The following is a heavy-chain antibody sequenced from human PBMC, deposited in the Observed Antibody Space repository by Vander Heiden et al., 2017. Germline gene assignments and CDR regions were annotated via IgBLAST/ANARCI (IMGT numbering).Heavy chain of an antibody. CDR3: ARGSATGWFDP. V-gene: IGHV4-34*01. CDR1: GGSFSGYY. J-gene: IGHJ5*02. CDR2: INHSGST. Sequence: QVQLQQWGAGLLKPSETLSLTCAAYGGSFSGYYWSWIRQPPGKGLEWIGEINHSGSTNYNPSLKSRVTISVDTSKNQFSLKLSSVTAADTAVYYCARGSATGWFDPWGQGTLVTVSS.